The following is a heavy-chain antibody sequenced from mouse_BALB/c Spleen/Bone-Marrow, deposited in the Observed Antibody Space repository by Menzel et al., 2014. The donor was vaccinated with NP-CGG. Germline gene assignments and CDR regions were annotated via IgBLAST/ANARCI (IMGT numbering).Heavy chain of an antibody. CDR3: AVYYYGRSSFAY. CDR1: DFNIKDAY. J-gene: IGHJ3*01. CDR2: IDPANVNT. Sequence: VQLQQSGAELVKPGASVKLSCTASDFNIKDAYMHWVKQRPEQGLEWIGRIDPANVNTKYGTKFQGKATITADTSSNTAYLLLSSLTSGDTAVYYCAVYYYGRSSFAYWGQGTLVTVSA. D-gene: IGHD1-1*01. V-gene: IGHV14-3*02.